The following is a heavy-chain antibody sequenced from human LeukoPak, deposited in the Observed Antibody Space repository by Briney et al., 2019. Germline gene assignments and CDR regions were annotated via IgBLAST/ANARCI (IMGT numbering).Heavy chain of an antibody. CDR1: GYSFTRYW. CDR3: ARHLSYSGSGSLYGMDV. V-gene: IGHV5-51*01. Sequence: GSSLKISCKGSGYSFTRYWIGWVRQMPGKGLEGMGIIYPGDSDTRYSPSFQGQVTISADKSISPAHLQWSSLKASDTARYYCARHLSYSGSGSLYGMDVWGQGTTVTVSS. D-gene: IGHD3-10*01. CDR2: IYPGDSDT. J-gene: IGHJ6*02.